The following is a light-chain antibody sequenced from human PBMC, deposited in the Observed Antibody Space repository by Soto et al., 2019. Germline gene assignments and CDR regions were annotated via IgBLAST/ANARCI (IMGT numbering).Light chain of an antibody. J-gene: IGKJ1*01. CDR3: QQYNNWPPT. CDR2: GAS. CDR1: QSVRSN. Sequence: ERVMTQSAATVSSSPGERATLSCMASQSVRSNLAWYQQKPGQAPRLLIYGASTRATGIPARFSGSGSGTEFTLSIGSLQSEDFAVYYCQQYNNWPPTFGQGTKVDI. V-gene: IGKV3-15*01.